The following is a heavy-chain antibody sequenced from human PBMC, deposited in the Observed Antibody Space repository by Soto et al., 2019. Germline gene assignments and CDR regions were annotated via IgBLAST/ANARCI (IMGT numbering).Heavy chain of an antibody. J-gene: IGHJ4*02. V-gene: IGHV1-3*01. Sequence: ASVKVSCKASGYTFTSYAMHWVRQAPGQRLEWMGWINAGNGNTKYSQKFQGRVTITRDTSASTAYMELSSLRSEDTAVYFCARDSGDTTLRQWGRSFHYWGQGTLVTVSS. CDR3: ARDSGDTTLRQWGRSFHY. CDR1: GYTFTSYA. D-gene: IGHD1-1*01. CDR2: INAGNGNT.